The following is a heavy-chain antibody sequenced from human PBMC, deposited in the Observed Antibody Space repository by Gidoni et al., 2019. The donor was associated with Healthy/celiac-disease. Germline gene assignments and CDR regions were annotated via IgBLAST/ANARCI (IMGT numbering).Heavy chain of an antibody. D-gene: IGHD6-13*01. CDR2: IYSGGST. CDR1: GFTVSSNY. V-gene: IGHV3-53*02. Sequence: EVQLVETGGGLIQPGGSLRLSCAASGFTVSSNYMSWVRKAPGKGLEWVSVIYSGGSTYYADSVRGRFTISRDNSKNTLYLQMNSLRAEDTAVYYCANGAAAATRGAFDIWGQGTMVTVSS. J-gene: IGHJ3*02. CDR3: ANGAAAATRGAFDI.